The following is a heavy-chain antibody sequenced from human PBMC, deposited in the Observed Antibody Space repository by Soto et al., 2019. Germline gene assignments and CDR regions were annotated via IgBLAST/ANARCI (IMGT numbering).Heavy chain of an antibody. CDR2: TYYRSRWYN. V-gene: IGHV6-1*01. J-gene: IGHJ6*03. Sequence: QVQLQESGPGLVKPSQTLSLTCAISGDSVSSNSAAWNWIRLSPSRGREWLARTYYRSRWYNDYAVSVSSRIPVNPDTSKNQFSLQLTSVTPEEKAVYYCAGTTSHQWYYMDVWGKGTTVTVSS. CDR3: AGTTSHQWYYMDV. D-gene: IGHD1-7*01. CDR1: GDSVSSNSAA.